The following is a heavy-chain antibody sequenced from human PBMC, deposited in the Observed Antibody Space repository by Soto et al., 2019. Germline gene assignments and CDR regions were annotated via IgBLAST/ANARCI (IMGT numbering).Heavy chain of an antibody. V-gene: IGHV4-61*08. J-gene: IGHJ5*01. CDR3: ARWFDP. Sequence: SETLSLTCTVSGGSVSSCAYYWNWVRQPPGKGLEWIGYFYYNGITNYNPSLKSRVTISVDTSKNQFSLKLNSVTAADTAVYYCARWFDPWGQGTLVTVSS. CDR1: GGSVSSCAYY. CDR2: FYYNGIT.